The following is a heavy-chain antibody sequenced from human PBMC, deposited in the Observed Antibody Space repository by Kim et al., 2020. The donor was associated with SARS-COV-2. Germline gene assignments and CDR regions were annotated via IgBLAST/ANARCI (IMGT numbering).Heavy chain of an antibody. CDR3: AREDLDAARVHHHYFHY. J-gene: IGHJ4*01. V-gene: IGHV1-18*04. D-gene: IGHD2-2*01. CDR1: GYKFGDYA. Sequence: ASVKVSCKASGYKFGDYAMIWMRQAPGQGPEWMGWISGYDSHTNYAEKFQGRITLTTDTSTSTSYMELRSLTSDDTALYNCAREDLDAARVHHHYFHYWG. CDR2: ISGYDSHT.